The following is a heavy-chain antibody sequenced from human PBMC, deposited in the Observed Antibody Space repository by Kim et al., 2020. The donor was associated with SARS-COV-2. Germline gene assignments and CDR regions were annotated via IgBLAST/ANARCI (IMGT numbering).Heavy chain of an antibody. V-gene: IGHV1-46*01. D-gene: IGHD2-21*02. Sequence: ASVKVSCKASGYTFTSYYMHWVRQAPGQGLEWMGIINPSGGSTSYAQKFQGRVTMTRDTSTSTVYMELSSLRSEDTAVYYCARGAVVTWGYYYYGMDVWGQGTTVTVSS. CDR2: INPSGGST. CDR3: ARGAVVTWGYYYYGMDV. J-gene: IGHJ6*02. CDR1: GYTFTSYY.